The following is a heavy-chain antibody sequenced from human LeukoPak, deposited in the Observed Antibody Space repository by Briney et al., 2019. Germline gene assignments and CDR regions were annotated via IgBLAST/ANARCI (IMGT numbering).Heavy chain of an antibody. J-gene: IGHJ5*02. V-gene: IGHV3-33*01. CDR1: VFTFSRHG. CDR2: IWYDGSKK. CDR3: ARDLGNWNYGSCYFDP. D-gene: IGHD1-7*01. Sequence: GRTLRLSCASSVFTFSRHGFLGVRQAPGKGLERVAVIWYDGSKKYYADSVKGRFTISRDDSKNTLYLQMNSLRAEGTALYYCARDLGNWNYGSCYFDPWGQGTLVTVSS.